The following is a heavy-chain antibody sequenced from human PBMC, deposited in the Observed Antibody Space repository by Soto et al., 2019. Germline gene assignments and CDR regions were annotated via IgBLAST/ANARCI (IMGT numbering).Heavy chain of an antibody. J-gene: IGHJ4*02. V-gene: IGHV3-23*01. CDR2: ISTGGGGT. CDR1: EFTFSSYA. Sequence: GGSLRLSCAVSEFTFSSYAMSWVRQAPRKGLEWVSAISTGGGGTYFADSVKGRFSVSRDNSKNTLYLQMNSLRAEDTAVYYCAKGDSSSSRGFFDYWGPGTQVPVSS. CDR3: AKGDSSSSRGFFDY. D-gene: IGHD6-6*01.